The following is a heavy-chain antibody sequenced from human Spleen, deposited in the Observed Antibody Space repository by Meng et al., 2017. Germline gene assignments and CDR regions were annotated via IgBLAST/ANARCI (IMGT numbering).Heavy chain of an antibody. CDR1: GGSFSGYY. CDR2: INHSGST. Sequence: LRLLLWGAGSLKPSMTLSLTCAVYGGSFSGYYWSWIRQPPGKGLEWIGEINHSGSTNYNPSLKSRVTISVDTSKNQFSLKLSSVTAADTAVYYCARGFGVQLWLMGYYFDYWGQGTLVTVSS. CDR3: ARGFGVQLWLMGYYFDY. V-gene: IGHV4-34*01. J-gene: IGHJ4*02. D-gene: IGHD5-18*01.